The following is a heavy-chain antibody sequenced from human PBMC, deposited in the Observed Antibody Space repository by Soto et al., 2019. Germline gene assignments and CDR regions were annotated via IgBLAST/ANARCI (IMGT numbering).Heavy chain of an antibody. V-gene: IGHV1-18*01. Sequence: GASVKVSCKASGYTFTSYGISWVRQAPGQGLEWMGWISAYNGNTNYAQKLQGRVTMTTDTSTSTAYMELRSLRSDDTAVYYCARAGIAARGLLNWFDPWGQGTLVTVSS. CDR2: ISAYNGNT. D-gene: IGHD6-6*01. CDR1: GYTFTSYG. J-gene: IGHJ5*02. CDR3: ARAGIAARGLLNWFDP.